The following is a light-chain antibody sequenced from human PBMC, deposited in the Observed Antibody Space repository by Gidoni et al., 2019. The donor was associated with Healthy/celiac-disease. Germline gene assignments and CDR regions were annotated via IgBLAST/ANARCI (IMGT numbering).Light chain of an antibody. J-gene: IGKJ4*01. CDR3: QQYRNWPPFT. CDR1: ETIDNK. CDR2: GAS. V-gene: IGKV3-15*01. Sequence: ETVLTQSPVTLSVSSGERAARSCRASETIDNKLAWYQQKPGQAPRLLIYGASIRATGVPDRFRGSGSGTEFTLTISSLQSEDFAFYYCQQYRNWPPFTFGGGTKVEMK.